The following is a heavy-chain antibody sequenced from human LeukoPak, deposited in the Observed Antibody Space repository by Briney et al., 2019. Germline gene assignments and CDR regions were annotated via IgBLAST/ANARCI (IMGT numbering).Heavy chain of an antibody. D-gene: IGHD6-19*01. Sequence: ASVKVSCKASGYPFTSYGISWVRQAPGQGLEWMGWISAYNGDTNYAQKYKGRVTMTTDTSTSTAYMELRSLRSDDTAVYYCARGRRRAVAGILSLTRSFDIWGQGTMVTVSS. CDR1: GYPFTSYG. J-gene: IGHJ3*02. V-gene: IGHV1-18*01. CDR3: ARGRRRAVAGILSLTRSFDI. CDR2: ISAYNGDT.